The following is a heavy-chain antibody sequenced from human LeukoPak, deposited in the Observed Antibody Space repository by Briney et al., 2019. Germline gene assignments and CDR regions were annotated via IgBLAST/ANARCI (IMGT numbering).Heavy chain of an antibody. J-gene: IGHJ4*02. CDR1: GFTFSSYE. CDR3: ALSLLGEYDYFDY. V-gene: IGHV3-48*03. CDR2: ISSSGSTT. Sequence: PGGSLRLSCAASGFTFSSYEMNWVRQAPGKGLEWVSYISSSGSTTYYADSVKGRFTISRDNAKNSLFLQMNGLRAEDTAVYYCALSLLGEYDYFDYWGQGTLVTVSS. D-gene: IGHD2/OR15-2a*01.